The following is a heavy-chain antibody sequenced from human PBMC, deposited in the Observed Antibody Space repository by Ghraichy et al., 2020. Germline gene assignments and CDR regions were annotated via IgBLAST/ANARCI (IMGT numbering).Heavy chain of an antibody. CDR3: AREGSDSGEFDY. CDR2: IHPGGRT. V-gene: IGHV3-53*01. CDR1: GFSVSSNY. Sequence: GALRLSCAASGFSVSSNYMSWVRQPPGKGLEWVSVIHPGGRTYHADSVQGRFTISRDDSGNTLYLQINSLRAEDTAVYYCAREGSDSGEFDYWGQGTLVTVSS. D-gene: IGHD3-10*01. J-gene: IGHJ4*02.